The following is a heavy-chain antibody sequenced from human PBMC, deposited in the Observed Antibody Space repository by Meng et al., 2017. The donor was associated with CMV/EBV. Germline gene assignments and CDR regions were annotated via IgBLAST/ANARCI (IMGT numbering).Heavy chain of an antibody. CDR2: IRYDGSNK. CDR3: AKDLGVV. V-gene: IGHV3-30*02. D-gene: IGHD2-8*01. J-gene: IGHJ6*02. CDR1: GFTFSSYG. Sequence: GESLKISCAASGFTFSSYGMHWVRQAPGKGLEWVAFIRYDGSNKYYADSVKGRLTISRDNSKNTLYLQMNSLRAEDTAVYYCAKDLGVVWGQGTTVTVSS.